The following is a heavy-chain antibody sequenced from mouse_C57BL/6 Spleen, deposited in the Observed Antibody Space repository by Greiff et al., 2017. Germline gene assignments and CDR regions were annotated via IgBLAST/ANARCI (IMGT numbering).Heavy chain of an antibody. J-gene: IGHJ1*03. D-gene: IGHD1-1*01. CDR3: AWSRYNGGSYCYFDV. CDR1: GYTFTSYW. V-gene: IGHV1-52*01. CDR2: IDPSDGDT. Sequence: QVQLQQPGAELVRPGSSVKLSCKASGYTFTSYWMNWVKQRPRQGLEWIGKIDPSDGDTHYNQKFKDKATLTVDKSSSTAYMQLSSLTSEDSADYSCAWSRYNGGSYCYFDVWGTGTTVTVSS.